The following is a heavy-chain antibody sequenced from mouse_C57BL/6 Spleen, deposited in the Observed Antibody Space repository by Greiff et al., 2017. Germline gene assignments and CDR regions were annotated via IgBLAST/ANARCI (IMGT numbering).Heavy chain of an antibody. Sequence: QVQLQQPGAELVRPGSSVKLSCKASGYTFTSYWMHWVKQRPIQGLEWIGNIDPSDSETHYNQKFKDKATLTVDKSSSTAYMQLSSLTSEDSAVYYCSRWDYGSFVFDDWGQGTTLTVSS. CDR3: SRWDYGSFVFDD. J-gene: IGHJ2*01. V-gene: IGHV1-52*01. CDR2: IDPSDSET. D-gene: IGHD1-1*01. CDR1: GYTFTSYW.